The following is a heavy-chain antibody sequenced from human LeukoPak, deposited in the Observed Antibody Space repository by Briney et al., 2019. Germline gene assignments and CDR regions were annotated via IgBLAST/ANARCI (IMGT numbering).Heavy chain of an antibody. V-gene: IGHV4-59*12. J-gene: IGHJ2*01. CDR2: IYYTGTT. Sequence: SETLSLTCTVSGGSISSYYWSWIRQPPGKGLEWIGYIYYTGTTSYNPSLKSRVTMSVDTSKNQFSLKLSSVTAADTAVYYCARSSGYYPKLYWYFDLWGRGTLVTVSS. CDR1: GGSISSYY. CDR3: ARSSGYYPKLYWYFDL. D-gene: IGHD3-22*01.